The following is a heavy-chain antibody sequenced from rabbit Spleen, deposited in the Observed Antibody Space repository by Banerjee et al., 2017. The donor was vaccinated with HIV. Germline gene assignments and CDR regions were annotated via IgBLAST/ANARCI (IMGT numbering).Heavy chain of an antibody. D-gene: IGHD8-1*01. J-gene: IGHJ3*01. V-gene: IGHV1S45*01. CDR3: ARLSSDWTYLEL. Sequence: QEQLEESGGDLVKPEGSLTLTCKASGFDFSSRYWMSWVRQAPGKGPEWIACIDTGGSGSTYYASWAKGRFTISKASSTTVTLQMTSLTAADTATYFCARLSSDWTYLELWGQGTLVTVS. CDR2: IDTGGSGST. CDR1: GFDFSSRYW.